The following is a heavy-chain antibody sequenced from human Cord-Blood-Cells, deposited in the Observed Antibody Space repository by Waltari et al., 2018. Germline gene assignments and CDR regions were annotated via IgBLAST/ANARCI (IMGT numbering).Heavy chain of an antibody. CDR1: GGSFSGYY. CDR3: ASLNYYYYYGMDV. V-gene: IGHV4-34*01. CDR2: INHSGST. Sequence: QVQLQQWGAGLLKPSETLSLTCAVYGGSFSGYYWSWIRQPPGKGLEWIGEINHSGSTIYNPSLKSRVTISVDTSKTQFSLKLSSVTAADTAVYYCASLNYYYYYGMDVWGQGTTVTVSS. J-gene: IGHJ6*02.